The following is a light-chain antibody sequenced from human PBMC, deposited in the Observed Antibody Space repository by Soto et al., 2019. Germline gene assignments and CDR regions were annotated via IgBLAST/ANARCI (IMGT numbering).Light chain of an antibody. CDR1: QNIHNH. CDR2: GAS. CDR3: QQRSNWPGLT. J-gene: IGKJ4*01. Sequence: SQSPATLSGSPGERGPLSCRASQNIHNHMSWFLQKPGQAPRLLIYGASTRATGIPARFSGSGSGTDFTPTISSLEPEDFAVYYCQQRSNWPGLTFGGGTKVDIK. V-gene: IGKV3-11*01.